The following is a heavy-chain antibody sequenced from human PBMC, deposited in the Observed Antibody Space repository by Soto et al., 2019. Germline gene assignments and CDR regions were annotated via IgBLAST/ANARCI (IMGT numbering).Heavy chain of an antibody. D-gene: IGHD3-22*01. CDR1: GGTFSSYA. CDR3: ARNLRHYYDSSGYYFEYFQH. Sequence: GASVKVSCKASGGTFSSYAISWVRQAPGQGLECMGGIIPIFGTANYAQKFQGRVTITADESTSTAYMELSSLRSEDTAVYYCARNLRHYYDSSGYYFEYFQHWGQGTLVTVSS. CDR2: IIPIFGTA. J-gene: IGHJ1*01. V-gene: IGHV1-69*13.